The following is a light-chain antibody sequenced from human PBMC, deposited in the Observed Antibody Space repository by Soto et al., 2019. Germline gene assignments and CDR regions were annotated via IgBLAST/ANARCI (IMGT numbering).Light chain of an antibody. CDR3: QQYNDWPAT. CDR2: GAS. CDR1: QSISSN. J-gene: IGKJ1*01. Sequence: EVVMTQSPATLSVSPGESATLSCRASQSISSNLAWYHQKPGKAPRLLIYGASTRATGIPARFSGSGSGTEFTLTISSLQPEDFAVYYCQQYNDWPATFGQGTKVEIK. V-gene: IGKV3-15*01.